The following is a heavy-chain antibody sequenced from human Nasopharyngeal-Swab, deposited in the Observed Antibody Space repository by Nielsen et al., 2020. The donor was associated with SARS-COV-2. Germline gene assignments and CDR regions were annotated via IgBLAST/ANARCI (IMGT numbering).Heavy chain of an antibody. D-gene: IGHD3-3*01. CDR3: VKSNFLDY. CDR2: VDPSGGST. Sequence: GESLKISCAASGFPFNNYGMNWVRQAPGEGLESVSTVDPSGGSTYYADSVRGRFTISRDNSKNALYLQMNSLRVEDTAIYYCVKSNFLDYWGQGAQVTVSS. CDR1: GFPFNNYG. V-gene: IGHV3-23*01. J-gene: IGHJ4*02.